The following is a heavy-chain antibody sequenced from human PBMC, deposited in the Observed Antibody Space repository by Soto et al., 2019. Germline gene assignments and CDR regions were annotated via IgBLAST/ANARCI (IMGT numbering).Heavy chain of an antibody. D-gene: IGHD6-13*01. CDR3: ARGSSSWYLDY. Sequence: QVQLVQSGAEVKKPGSSVKVSCKASGGTFSNFAFNWVRQAPGQGLEWMGGIIPIFGTAHYAQKFQGRVTITADESTRTAYMELISLRSEDTAVYYCARGSSSWYLDYWGQGTLVTVSS. CDR2: IIPIFGTA. V-gene: IGHV1-69*12. CDR1: GGTFSNFA. J-gene: IGHJ4*02.